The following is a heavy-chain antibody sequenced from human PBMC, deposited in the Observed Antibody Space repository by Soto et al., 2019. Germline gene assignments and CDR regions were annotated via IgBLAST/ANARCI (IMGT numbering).Heavy chain of an antibody. Sequence: GGSLRLSCAASGFTVSSNYMSWVRQAPGKGLEWVSVIYSGGSTYYADSVKGRFTISRDNSKNTLYLQMNSLRAEDTAVYYCAISSIPRGYYYYGMDVWGQGTTVTVSS. J-gene: IGHJ6*02. CDR3: AISSIPRGYYYYGMDV. V-gene: IGHV3-53*01. CDR2: IYSGGST. CDR1: GFTVSSNY.